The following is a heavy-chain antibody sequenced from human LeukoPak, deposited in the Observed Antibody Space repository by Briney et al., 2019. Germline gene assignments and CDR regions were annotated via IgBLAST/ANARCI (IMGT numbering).Heavy chain of an antibody. CDR2: IYYSGST. D-gene: IGHD4-17*01. J-gene: IGHJ4*02. Sequence: SETLSLTCTVSGGSISGSSYFWGWIRQPPGKGLEWIGSIYYSGSTYYNPSLKSRVTISVDTSKNQFSLKLSSVTAADTAVYYCARGNTVISDYWGQGTLVTVSS. CDR3: ARGNTVISDY. V-gene: IGHV4-39*01. CDR1: GGSISGSSYF.